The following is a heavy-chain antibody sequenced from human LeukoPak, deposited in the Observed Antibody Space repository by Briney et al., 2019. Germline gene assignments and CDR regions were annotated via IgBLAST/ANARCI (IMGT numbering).Heavy chain of an antibody. CDR2: ISAYNGNT. Sequence: ASVKLSFKASGYTCTNYNINWVRQAPGQGLELMGWISAYNGNTNYAQKLQGRVTMTTDTSTSTAFMYLRDLRSDDTAVYYCARDNWNYGWFDPWGQGTLVTVSS. V-gene: IGHV1-18*01. J-gene: IGHJ5*02. CDR1: GYTCTNYN. CDR3: ARDNWNYGWFDP. D-gene: IGHD1-7*01.